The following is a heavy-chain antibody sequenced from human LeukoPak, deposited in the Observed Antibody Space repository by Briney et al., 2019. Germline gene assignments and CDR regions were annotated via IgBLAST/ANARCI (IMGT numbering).Heavy chain of an antibody. CDR2: ISVQNGKT. D-gene: IGHD3-16*01. CDR1: GYTFTSYG. CDR3: ARGGSNWFDP. Sequence: ASVTVSCKAFGYTFTSYGISWVRQAPGQGLEWMGWISVQNGKTEYAQKFQGRVTMTTDTSTSTAYMEVRSLRSDDTAVYYCARGGSNWFDPWGQGILVTVSS. V-gene: IGHV1-18*01. J-gene: IGHJ5*02.